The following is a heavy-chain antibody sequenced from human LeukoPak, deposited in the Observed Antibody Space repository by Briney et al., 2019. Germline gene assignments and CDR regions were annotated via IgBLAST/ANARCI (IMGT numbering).Heavy chain of an antibody. Sequence: SETLSLTCTVSGGSISSGSYYWSWIRQPAGKGLEWIGRIYSSGSTNYNPSLKSRVTISVDTSKNQFSLKLSSVTAADTAVYYCAREKYCSGGSCYPDYFDYWGQGTLVTVSS. J-gene: IGHJ4*02. CDR3: AREKYCSGGSCYPDYFDY. D-gene: IGHD2-15*01. CDR2: IYSSGST. CDR1: GGSISSGSYY. V-gene: IGHV4-61*02.